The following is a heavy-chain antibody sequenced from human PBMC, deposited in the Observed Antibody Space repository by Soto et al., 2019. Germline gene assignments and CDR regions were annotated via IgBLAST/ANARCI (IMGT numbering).Heavy chain of an antibody. J-gene: IGHJ4*02. CDR1: GFTFSSYA. CDR2: ISGSGGST. Sequence: EVQLLESGGGLVQPGGSLRLSCAASGFTFSSYAMSWVRQAPGQGLEWVSVISGSGGSTYYADSVKGRFTISRDNSKNKLYLQMTSLRAEDTAVHYCAKRGSGSQFDYWGQGNLVTVSS. V-gene: IGHV3-23*01. CDR3: AKRGSGSQFDY. D-gene: IGHD1-26*01.